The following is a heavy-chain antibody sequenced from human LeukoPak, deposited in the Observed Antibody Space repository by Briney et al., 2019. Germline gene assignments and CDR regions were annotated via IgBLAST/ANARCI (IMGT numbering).Heavy chain of an antibody. Sequence: ASGKVSCKASGYTFISYGISGVRQAPGQGREWMGGSSVYNGNTKYAQRFQGRVTMTTDTSTDTVYMELRSLKSDDTAVYYCARVDTSMADAFDIWGQGTMVAVSS. V-gene: IGHV1-18*04. CDR1: GYTFISYG. J-gene: IGHJ3*02. CDR3: ARVDTSMADAFDI. D-gene: IGHD5-18*01. CDR2: SSVYNGNT.